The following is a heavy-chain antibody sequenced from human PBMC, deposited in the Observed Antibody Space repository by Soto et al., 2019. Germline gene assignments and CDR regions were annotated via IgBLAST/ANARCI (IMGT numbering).Heavy chain of an antibody. J-gene: IGHJ6*02. CDR1: GYTFTSYG. D-gene: IGHD3-10*01. CDR3: ARDYQVRGVLYYYYVMDV. V-gene: IGHV1-18*01. Sequence: QVQLVQSGAEVKKPGASVKVSCKASGYTFTSYGISWVRQAPGQGLEWMGWISAYNGNTNYAQKLQGRVTMTTDTSTSKAYMELRSLRSDDTAVYYCARDYQVRGVLYYYYVMDVWGQGTTVTVSS. CDR2: ISAYNGNT.